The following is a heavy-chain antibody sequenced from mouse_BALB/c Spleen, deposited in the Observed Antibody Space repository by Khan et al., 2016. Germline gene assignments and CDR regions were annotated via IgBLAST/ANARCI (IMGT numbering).Heavy chain of an antibody. D-gene: IGHD1-1*01. CDR2: ISYSGST. J-gene: IGHJ4*01. V-gene: IGHV3-2*02. CDR3: ARSPTRGAMDY. Sequence: EVQLQESGPGLVKPSQSLSLTCTVTGYSITSDYAWNWIRQFPGNKLEWMGYISYSGSTSYNPSLKSRISITRDTSKNQFFLQLNSVTTEDTATYYCARSPTRGAMDYCGQGTSVTVSS. CDR1: GYSITSDYA.